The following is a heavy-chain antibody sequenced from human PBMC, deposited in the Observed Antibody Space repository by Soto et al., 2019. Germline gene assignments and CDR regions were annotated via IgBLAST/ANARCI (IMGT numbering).Heavy chain of an antibody. CDR3: ARDFSPADCDLFCDAFDL. CDR1: GFTFSTSW. V-gene: IGHV3-7*01. Sequence: EVQLVESGGNLVQPGGSLRLSCAASGFTFSTSWMTWVRQAPGTGLEWVANIRKDGSVIHYGDSVKGRFTISRDNAKKSLYLEMTNLRVDDAAVYFCARDFSPADCDLFCDAFDLWGQGTVVTVSS. J-gene: IGHJ3*01. CDR2: IRKDGSVI. D-gene: IGHD2-2*01.